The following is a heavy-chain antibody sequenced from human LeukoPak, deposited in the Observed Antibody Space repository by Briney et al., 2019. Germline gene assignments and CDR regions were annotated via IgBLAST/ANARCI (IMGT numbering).Heavy chain of an antibody. J-gene: IGHJ4*02. CDR1: GYTFSSSS. Sequence: GGSLRLSCAASGYTFSSSSMNWVRQAPGKGLEWVSYISSSSTYIYYADSLKGRFTLSRDTAKNSLYLQMNSLRAEDTAVYYSARYSGNALYNWGEGTLVTVSS. CDR3: ARYSGNALYN. V-gene: IGHV3-21*01. CDR2: ISSSSTYI. D-gene: IGHD3-16*01.